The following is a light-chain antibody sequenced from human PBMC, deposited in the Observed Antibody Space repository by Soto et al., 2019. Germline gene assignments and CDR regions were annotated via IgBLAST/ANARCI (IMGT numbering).Light chain of an antibody. CDR1: QSVSSN. CDR2: AAS. Sequence: IVVTQSPATLSVSPGERATLSCRASQSVSSNLAWYQQKPGQAPRLLIYAASTRATGIPARFSGSGSGTEFTLTICSLQSEDFAVYYCQQYNNWARTFGQGAKVDIK. CDR3: QQYNNWART. V-gene: IGKV3-15*01. J-gene: IGKJ1*01.